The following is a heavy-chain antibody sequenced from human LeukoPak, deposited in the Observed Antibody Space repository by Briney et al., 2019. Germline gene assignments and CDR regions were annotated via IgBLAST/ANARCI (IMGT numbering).Heavy chain of an antibody. CDR2: INQDGSQK. CDR3: ARDFGGAVAGPRFDC. Sequence: PGGSLRLSCAASGSTFNSYWMSWVRQAPGKGLGWVANINQDGSQKYYVDSVKGQFTISRDNAKNSLYLQMNSLRAEDTAVYYCARDFGGAVAGPRFDCWGQGTLVTVSS. CDR1: GSTFNSYW. V-gene: IGHV3-7*03. J-gene: IGHJ4*02. D-gene: IGHD6-19*01.